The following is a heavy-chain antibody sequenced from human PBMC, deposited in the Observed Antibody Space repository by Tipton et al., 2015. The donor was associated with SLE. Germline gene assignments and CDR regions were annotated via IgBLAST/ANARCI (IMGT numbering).Heavy chain of an antibody. Sequence: TLSLTCAVYRGSFSGYYWSWIRRPPGKGLEWIGETTHSGKTNYNPSLKSRVTISADTSKNQFSLKLTSVTVADTAVYYCTRDRDIVLEPVPIPPAFDIWGQGTTVTVSS. V-gene: IGHV4-34*01. CDR2: TTHSGKT. CDR1: RGSFSGYY. CDR3: TRDRDIVLEPVPIPPAFDI. D-gene: IGHD2-8*02. J-gene: IGHJ3*02.